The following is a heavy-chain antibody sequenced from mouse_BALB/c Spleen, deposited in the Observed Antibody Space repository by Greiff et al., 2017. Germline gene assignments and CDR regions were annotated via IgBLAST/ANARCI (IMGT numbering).Heavy chain of an antibody. J-gene: IGHJ4*01. V-gene: IGHV5-6-5*01. CDR1: GFTFSSYA. Sequence: EVKLVESGGGLVKPGGSLKLSCAASGFTFSSYAMSWVRQTPEKRLEWVASISSGGSTYYPDSVKGRFTISRDNARNILYLQMSSLRSEDTAMYYCARGDYYDPYAMDYWGQGTSVTVSS. CDR3: ARGDYYDPYAMDY. D-gene: IGHD2-4*01. CDR2: ISSGGST.